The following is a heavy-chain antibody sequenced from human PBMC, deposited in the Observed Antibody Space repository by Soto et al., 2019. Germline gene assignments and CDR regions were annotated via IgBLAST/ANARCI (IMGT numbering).Heavy chain of an antibody. CDR3: AKNGQPPYYYYGLDV. J-gene: IGHJ6*02. D-gene: IGHD2-8*01. CDR1: AYTFTRYG. Sequence: QGHLVQSGAEVKKPGASVKVSCKTSAYTFTRYGISWVRQAPGQGIERMGWISGYNGDTNYAQNVQDRVTMTIDTSTTTAYMELRSLTSDDTAVYYCAKNGQPPYYYYGLDVWGQGTTVTVSS. CDR2: ISGYNGDT. V-gene: IGHV1-18*01.